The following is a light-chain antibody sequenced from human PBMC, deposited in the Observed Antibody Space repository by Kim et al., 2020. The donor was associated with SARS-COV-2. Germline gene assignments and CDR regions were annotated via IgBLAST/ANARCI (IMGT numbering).Light chain of an antibody. Sequence: LPPGERATLSCMASHSIGNSLAWYQQKPGQTPRLLIHDASNGATDIPARFSGSGSGTDFTLTISSLEPEDFAVYFCQQRSSWPPTFGQGTRLEIK. CDR3: QQRSSWPPT. CDR1: HSIGNS. CDR2: DAS. J-gene: IGKJ5*01. V-gene: IGKV3-11*01.